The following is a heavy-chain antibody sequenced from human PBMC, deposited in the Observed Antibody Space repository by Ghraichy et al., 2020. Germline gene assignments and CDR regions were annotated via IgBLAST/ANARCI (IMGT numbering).Heavy chain of an antibody. CDR2: ISGSGIGT. CDR1: GFTFTNYA. CDR3: AKTRKNGYNSVNN. Sequence: GGSLRLSCAASGFTFTNYAMSWVRQAPGKGLEWVSSISGSGIGTYFADSVKGRFTISRDNSKNTVSLQMNSLKAEDTAVYYCAKTRKNGYNSVNNWSQGTLVTVSS. V-gene: IGHV3-23*01. J-gene: IGHJ4*02. D-gene: IGHD5-24*01.